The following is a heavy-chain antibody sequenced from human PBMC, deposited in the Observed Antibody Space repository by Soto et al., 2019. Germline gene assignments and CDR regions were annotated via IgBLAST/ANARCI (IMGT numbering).Heavy chain of an antibody. V-gene: IGHV4-59*11. CDR3: ARDDSDY. CDR2: IYYSGST. Sequence: PSETLSLTCTVSGGSINNHYWSWIRQPPGKGLEWIGYIYYSGSTYYNPSLKSRVTISVDTSKNQFSLKLSSVTAADTAVYYCARDDSDYWGQGTLVTVSS. J-gene: IGHJ4*02. D-gene: IGHD3-22*01. CDR1: GGSINNHY.